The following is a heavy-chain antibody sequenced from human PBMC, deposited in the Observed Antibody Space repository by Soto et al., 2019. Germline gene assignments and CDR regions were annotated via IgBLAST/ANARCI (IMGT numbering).Heavy chain of an antibody. V-gene: IGHV3-48*02. CDR2: ISYDSDTI. J-gene: IGHJ6*02. CDR1: GFTFGTYS. CDR3: ARLYYDYV. D-gene: IGHD3-3*01. Sequence: GGSLRLSCAGSGFTFGTYSMNWVRQAAGKGLEWIAYISYDSDTIQYPDSVKGRFTISRDNAKNSLYLQMNSLRDEDTAVYYCARLYYDYVWGQGTTVTVSS.